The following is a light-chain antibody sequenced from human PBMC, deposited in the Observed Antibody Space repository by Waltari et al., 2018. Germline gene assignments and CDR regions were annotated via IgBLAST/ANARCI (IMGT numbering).Light chain of an antibody. CDR2: GAS. V-gene: IGKV3D-15*01. Sequence: EIVMTQSPATLSVSLGERATLSCSASQSVSSNLAWYQQKPGQDPRRLIYGASTRATGIPARFSGSGSGTEFTLTISSLQSEDFAVYYCEQYNNWTPWTFGQGTKVEIK. CDR1: QSVSSN. CDR3: EQYNNWTPWT. J-gene: IGKJ1*01.